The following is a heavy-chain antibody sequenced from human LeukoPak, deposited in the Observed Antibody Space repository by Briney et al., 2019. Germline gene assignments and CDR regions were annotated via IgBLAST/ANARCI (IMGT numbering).Heavy chain of an antibody. D-gene: IGHD6-13*01. V-gene: IGHV4-59*08. Sequence: SETLSLTCTVSGGSISSYYWSWIRQPPGKGLEWIGYIYYSGSTNYNPSLKSRVTISVDTSKNQFSLRLSSVTAADTAVYYCARAEYSSSWRLDYWGQGTLVTVSS. CDR1: GGSISSYY. CDR3: ARAEYSSSWRLDY. CDR2: IYYSGST. J-gene: IGHJ4*02.